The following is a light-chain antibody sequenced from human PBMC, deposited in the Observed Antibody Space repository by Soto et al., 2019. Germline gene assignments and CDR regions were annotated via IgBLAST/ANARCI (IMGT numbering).Light chain of an antibody. V-gene: IGKV1-13*02. Sequence: AIPLTQSPSSLSASIGDRVTITCRARQGIGSALAWYQQAPGKPPKLLIFDASTLEIGVPSRFSGGGSGTDFTLTISSLQPEDFATYYCLLFNTYPQAFGGGTKVEIK. CDR3: LLFNTYPQA. CDR2: DAS. J-gene: IGKJ4*01. CDR1: QGIGSA.